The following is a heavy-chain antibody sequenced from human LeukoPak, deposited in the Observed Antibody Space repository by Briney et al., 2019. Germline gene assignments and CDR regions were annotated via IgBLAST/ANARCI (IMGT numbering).Heavy chain of an antibody. V-gene: IGHV4-39*07. CDR1: GGSISSSSYY. CDR2: IYYSGTT. J-gene: IGHJ5*02. CDR3: AESGSYPFDP. D-gene: IGHD1-26*01. Sequence: SETLSLTCTVSGGSISSSSYYWGWIRQPPGKGLEWIGSIYYSGTTYYNPSLKSRVTISVDTSKNQFSLKLSSVTAADTAVYYCAESGSYPFDPWGQGTLVTVSS.